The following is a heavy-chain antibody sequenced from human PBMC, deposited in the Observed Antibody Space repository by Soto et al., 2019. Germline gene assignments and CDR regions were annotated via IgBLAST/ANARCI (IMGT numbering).Heavy chain of an antibody. CDR3: AKETRSRAVTATRVNGMDV. CDR1: GFSFSDFG. J-gene: IGHJ6*02. Sequence: QVQLVESGGGVVQPARSLRLSCAPSGFSFSDFGMHWVRQAPGKGLEWVAAISHDGSNQYYGDSVKGRFSISRDHSTNRLYLQMNNLKVEDSAIYYCAKETRSRAVTATRVNGMDVWGQGTTVTVSS. CDR2: ISHDGSNQ. V-gene: IGHV3-30*18. D-gene: IGHD2-21*02.